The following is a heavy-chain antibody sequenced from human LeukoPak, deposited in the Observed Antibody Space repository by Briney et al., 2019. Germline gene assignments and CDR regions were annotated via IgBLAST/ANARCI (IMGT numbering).Heavy chain of an antibody. CDR2: ISAYNGNT. J-gene: IGHJ5*02. D-gene: IGHD4-17*01. CDR1: GYTFTGYY. CDR3: ARGNYGDFNWFDP. Sequence: GASVKVSCKASGYTFTGYYMHWVRQAPGQGLEWMGWISAYNGNTNYAQKLQGRVTMTTDTSTSTAYMELRSLRSDDTAVYYCARGNYGDFNWFDPWGQGTLVTVSS. V-gene: IGHV1-18*04.